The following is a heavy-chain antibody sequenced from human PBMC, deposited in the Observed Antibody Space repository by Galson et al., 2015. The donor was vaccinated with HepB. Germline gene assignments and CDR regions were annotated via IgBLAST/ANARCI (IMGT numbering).Heavy chain of an antibody. CDR3: ARDRHLAGTGDY. D-gene: IGHD6-19*01. V-gene: IGHV3-48*02. J-gene: IGHJ4*02. Sequence: LRLCCGSSGFTFSRYSMNWVRQAAGQGLEWVSYISGSSSTIYYADSVKGRFTISRDNAKNSLYLQMNSLRDEDTAVYYCARDRHLAGTGDYWGQGTLVTVSS. CDR2: ISGSSSTI. CDR1: GFTFSRYS.